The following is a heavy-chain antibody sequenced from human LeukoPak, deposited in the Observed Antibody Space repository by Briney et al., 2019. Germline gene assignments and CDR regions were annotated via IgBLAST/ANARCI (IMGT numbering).Heavy chain of an antibody. CDR2: INPNSGGT. Sequence: GASVKVSCKASGYIFTGYYMHWVRQAPGQGLEWMGWINPNSGGTNYAQKFQGWVTMTRDTSISTAYMELSRLRSDDTAVYYCARGGGRDSSGYYYFDYWGQGTLVTVSS. D-gene: IGHD3-22*01. CDR1: GYIFTGYY. V-gene: IGHV1-2*04. CDR3: ARGGGRDSSGYYYFDY. J-gene: IGHJ4*02.